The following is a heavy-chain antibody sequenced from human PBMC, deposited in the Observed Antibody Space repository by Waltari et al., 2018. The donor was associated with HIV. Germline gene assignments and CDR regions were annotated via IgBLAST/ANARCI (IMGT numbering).Heavy chain of an antibody. CDR3: ARRVGTGYFDY. Sequence: EVQLVESGGDLVQPGGSLRLSCAASGFTFSNYWMTCVRQAPGKGLDWVASIKQDGGEIFYVGSVKGRFTISRDNARNSLYLQMNSLRAEDTAVYYCARRVGTGYFDYWGQGILVTVSS. CDR1: GFTFSNYW. D-gene: IGHD1-26*01. J-gene: IGHJ4*02. V-gene: IGHV3-7*01. CDR2: IKQDGGEI.